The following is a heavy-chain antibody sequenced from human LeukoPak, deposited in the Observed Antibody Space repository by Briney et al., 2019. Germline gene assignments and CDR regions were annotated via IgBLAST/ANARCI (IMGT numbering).Heavy chain of an antibody. V-gene: IGHV1-2*02. CDR2: INPNRGGT. CDR3: ARDLSPRTWSVVAATRAGFDP. CDR1: GYTFTGYY. D-gene: IGHD2-15*01. Sequence: SVKVSCKASGYTFTGYYMHWVRQAPGQGLEWMGGINPNRGGTNYAQKFQGRVTLPRDTSIGTAYMEMSRLRSDDPAVYYCARDLSPRTWSVVAATRAGFDPWGQGTLVTVSS. J-gene: IGHJ5*02.